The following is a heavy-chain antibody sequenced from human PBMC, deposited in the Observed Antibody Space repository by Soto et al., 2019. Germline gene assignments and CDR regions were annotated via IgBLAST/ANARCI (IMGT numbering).Heavy chain of an antibody. CDR1: GSSFANSW. J-gene: IGHJ6*02. V-gene: IGHV5-10-1*01. D-gene: IGHD6-13*01. CDR2: IDPSDSYT. Sequence: EVQLVQSGAEVKKPGESLPISCKGSGSSFANSWITWVRQMPGKGLEWMGRIDPSDSYTHYSPSFQGHVTISVDKSINTAYLRWNSLKASDTAKYYCAGHGGGRIAVTGFMGMDVWGQGTAVTVSS. CDR3: AGHGGGRIAVTGFMGMDV.